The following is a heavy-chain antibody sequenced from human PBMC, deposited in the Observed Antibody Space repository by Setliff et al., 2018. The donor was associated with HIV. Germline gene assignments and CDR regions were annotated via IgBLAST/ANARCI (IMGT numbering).Heavy chain of an antibody. CDR2: IIPIFDTT. Sequence: ASVKVSCKASGGTFSTYAISWVRQAPGQGLEWMGGIIPIFDTTNYAQKFRGRVSITAVDSTQTAYMELSRLRSDDTAVYYCASKSKDFSSWYSFDYWSRGTLVTVSS. J-gene: IGHJ4*02. V-gene: IGHV1-69*13. D-gene: IGHD6-13*01. CDR1: GGTFSTYA. CDR3: ASKSKDFSSWYSFDY.